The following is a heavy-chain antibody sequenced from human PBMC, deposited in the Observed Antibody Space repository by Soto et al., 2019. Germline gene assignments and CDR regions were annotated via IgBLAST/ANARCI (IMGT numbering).Heavy chain of an antibody. CDR3: ARVMDGQLYSSYYFDY. CDR1: GFTFSNAW. D-gene: IGHD6-13*01. J-gene: IGHJ4*02. Sequence: PGGSLRLSCAAAGFTFSNAWMSWVRQAPGKGLEWVGRIKSKTDGGTTDYAAPVKGRFTISRDNAKNTLYLQMNSLKAEDTAVYYCARVMDGQLYSSYYFDYWGQGTLVTVSS. V-gene: IGHV3-15*01. CDR2: IKSKTDGGTT.